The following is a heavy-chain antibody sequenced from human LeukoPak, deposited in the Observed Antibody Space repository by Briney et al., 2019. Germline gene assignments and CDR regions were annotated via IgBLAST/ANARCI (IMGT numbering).Heavy chain of an antibody. CDR2: IYSGGST. Sequence: PGGSLRLSCAASGFTVSSNYMSGVRQPPGKGLEWVSVIYSGGSTYYADSVKGRFTISRDNSKNTLYLQMNSLRAEDTAVYYCARGGGYDPNLYDYWGQGTLVTVSS. D-gene: IGHD5-12*01. V-gene: IGHV3-53*01. CDR1: GFTVSSNY. J-gene: IGHJ4*02. CDR3: ARGGGYDPNLYDY.